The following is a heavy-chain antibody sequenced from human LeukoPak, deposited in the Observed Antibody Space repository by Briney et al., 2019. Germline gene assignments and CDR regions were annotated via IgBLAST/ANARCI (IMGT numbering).Heavy chain of an antibody. CDR1: GFTFSSYW. CDR2: IKQDGSEK. Sequence: GGSLRLSCAASGFTFSSYWMSWVRQAPGKGLEWVANIKQDGSEKYYVDSVKGRFTISRDNAKNSLYLQMNSLRVEDTAVYYCARGDGYNTLDYWGQGTLVTVSS. J-gene: IGHJ4*02. CDR3: ARGDGYNTLDY. V-gene: IGHV3-7*01. D-gene: IGHD5-24*01.